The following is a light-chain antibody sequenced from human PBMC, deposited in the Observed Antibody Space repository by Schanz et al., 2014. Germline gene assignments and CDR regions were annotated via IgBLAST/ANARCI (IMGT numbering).Light chain of an antibody. V-gene: IGKV3-15*01. CDR3: QQYNKRPPLT. CDR1: QSFKNN. J-gene: IGKJ4*01. Sequence: EIVLTQSPGTLSLSPGERATLSCRASQSFKNNYLAWYQQTPGQAPRLLIFGASTRATGIPARFSGSGSGTEFTLTISSLQSEDFAVYYCQQYNKRPPLTFGGGTKVEIK. CDR2: GAS.